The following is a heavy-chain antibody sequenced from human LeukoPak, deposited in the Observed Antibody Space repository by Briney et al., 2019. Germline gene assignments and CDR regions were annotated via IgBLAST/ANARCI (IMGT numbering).Heavy chain of an antibody. J-gene: IGHJ6*02. D-gene: IGHD3-10*01. CDR1: GFTVSSNY. CDR2: IYSGGST. CDR3: ARHRRGYYYGMDV. Sequence: GGSLRLSCAASGFTVSSNYMSWVRQAPGKGLEWVSVIYSGGSTYYADSVKGRFTISRDNSKNTLYLQMNSLRAEDTAVYYCARHRRGYYYGMDVWGQGTTVTVSS. V-gene: IGHV3-66*04.